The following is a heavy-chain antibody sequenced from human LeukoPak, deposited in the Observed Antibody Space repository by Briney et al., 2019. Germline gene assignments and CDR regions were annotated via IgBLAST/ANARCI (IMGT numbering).Heavy chain of an antibody. CDR2: KSYDGSNK. D-gene: IGHD3-9*01. Sequence: PGRSLRLSCAASGFTFTSYAMHWVRQAPGKGLEWVAVKSYDGSNKYYADSVKGRFTISRDNSKNTLYLQMNSLRAEDTAVYYCARTIDGDYDILTGYPDYWGQGALVTVSS. V-gene: IGHV3-30*04. CDR3: ARTIDGDYDILTGYPDY. J-gene: IGHJ4*02. CDR1: GFTFTSYA.